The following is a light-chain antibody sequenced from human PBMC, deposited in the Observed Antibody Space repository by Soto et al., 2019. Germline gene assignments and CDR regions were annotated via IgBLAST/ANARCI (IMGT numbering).Light chain of an antibody. Sequence: DIQMTQSPSSLSASVGDRVTITCRASQSISNFLNWYQHKPGKAPNLLIYKASSLQSGVPSRISGSGSGTDFTLTISSLQPEDFATYYCQQSYSSPRTFGQGTKVEIK. J-gene: IGKJ1*01. CDR3: QQSYSSPRT. CDR1: QSISNF. CDR2: KAS. V-gene: IGKV1-39*01.